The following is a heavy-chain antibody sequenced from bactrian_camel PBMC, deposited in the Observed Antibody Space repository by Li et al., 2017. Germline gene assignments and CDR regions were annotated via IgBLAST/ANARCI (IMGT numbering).Heavy chain of an antibody. CDR3: ANDNGGAVY. V-gene: IGHV3S42*01. CDR1: GFTIFGYD. Sequence: VQLVESGGGLVQPGGSLRLSCVASGFTIFGYDMSWVRQAPGKGLEWISRIIRAGGSPTYADSVKGRFTISRDNAKNTLYLQLNRLKTEDTAMYYCANDNGGAVYWGQGTQVTVS. J-gene: IGHJ4*01. D-gene: IGHD7*01. CDR2: IIRAGGSP.